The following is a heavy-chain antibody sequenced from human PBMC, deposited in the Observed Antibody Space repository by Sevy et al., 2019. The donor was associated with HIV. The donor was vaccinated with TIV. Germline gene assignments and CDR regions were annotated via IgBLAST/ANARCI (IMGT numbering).Heavy chain of an antibody. Sequence: GGSLRLSCAAPGFTFSSYWMHWVRQAPGKGLVWVSRIKSDGRSTRYADSVKGRFTISRDNAKNTLYLQMNSLGAEDTAVYYCARDGSGWAFDNWGQGTLVTVSS. CDR2: IKSDGRST. CDR1: GFTFSSYW. CDR3: ARDGSGWAFDN. J-gene: IGHJ4*02. V-gene: IGHV3-74*01. D-gene: IGHD6-19*01.